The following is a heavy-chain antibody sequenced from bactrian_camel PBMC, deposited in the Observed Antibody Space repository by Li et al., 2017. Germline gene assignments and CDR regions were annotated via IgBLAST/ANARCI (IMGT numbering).Heavy chain of an antibody. CDR2: ISWSGDST. CDR1: GFTFSNYA. D-gene: IGHD4*01. J-gene: IGHJ4*01. V-gene: IGHV3S40*01. CDR3: ATGPPRDYPWVGYNC. Sequence: ESGGGLVQPGGSLRLSCAASGFTFSNYAMSWGRQAPGKGLEWVSAISWSGDSTNYADSVKGQFTISRDNAKNTVYLQMNSLKPEDTAVYYCATGPPRDYPWVGYNCWGQGTQVTVS.